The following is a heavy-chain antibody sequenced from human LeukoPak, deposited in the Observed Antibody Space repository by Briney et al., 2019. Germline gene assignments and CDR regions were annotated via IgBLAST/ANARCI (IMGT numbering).Heavy chain of an antibody. J-gene: IGHJ5*02. CDR3: ARQHGSGSYYKKGNWFDP. CDR2: IYYSGST. D-gene: IGHD3-10*01. CDR1: GGSISTGNYY. V-gene: IGHV4-39*01. Sequence: KPSETLSLTCTVSGGSISTGNYYWGWIRQPPGKGLEWIGSIYYSGSTYYNPSLKSRVTISVDTSKNQFSLKLSSVTAADTAVYYCARQHGSGSYYKKGNWFDPWGRGTLVTVSS.